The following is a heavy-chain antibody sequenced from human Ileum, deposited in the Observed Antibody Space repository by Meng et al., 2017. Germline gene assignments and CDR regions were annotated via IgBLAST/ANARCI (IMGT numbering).Heavy chain of an antibody. CDR2: TYYRSKWYS. CDR1: GGSVSSNIAA. V-gene: IGHV6-1*01. J-gene: IGHJ4*02. CDR3: ASGSGSLDY. Sequence: VQLQQPGPGLVKPSQTLSLTCAVSGGSVSSNIAAWNWIRQSPLRGLEWLGRTYYRSKWYSEYAVSVKSRISITPDTSKNQFSLQMNSVTPEDTAVYYCASGSGSLDYWGPGTLVTVSS. D-gene: IGHD3-3*01.